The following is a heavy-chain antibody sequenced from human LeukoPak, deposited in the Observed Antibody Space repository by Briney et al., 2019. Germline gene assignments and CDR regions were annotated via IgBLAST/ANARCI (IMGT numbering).Heavy chain of an antibody. CDR2: ISYDGSNK. Sequence: GGSLRLSCAASGFTFSTYTMHWIRQAPGKGLEWVAVISYDGSNKYYADFVKGRFTISRDDSQNTIYLQMDSLRAEDTAVYYCATSSPRNYFDHWGQGTLVTVSS. V-gene: IGHV3-30-3*01. J-gene: IGHJ4*02. D-gene: IGHD1-14*01. CDR1: GFTFSTYT. CDR3: ATSSPRNYFDH.